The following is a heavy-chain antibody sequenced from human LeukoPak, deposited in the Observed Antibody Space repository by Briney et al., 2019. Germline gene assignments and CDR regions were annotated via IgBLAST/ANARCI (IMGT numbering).Heavy chain of an antibody. J-gene: IGHJ5*02. CDR1: GYTFTSYD. D-gene: IGHD1-26*01. CDR3: ARGLGIEWENWFDP. Sequence: VASVKVSCKASGYTFTSYDINWVRQATGQGLEWMGWMNPNSGNTGYAQKFQGRVTMTRNTSISTAYMELSSLRSEDTAVYYCARGLGIEWENWFDPWGQGTLVTVSS. CDR2: MNPNSGNT. V-gene: IGHV1-8*01.